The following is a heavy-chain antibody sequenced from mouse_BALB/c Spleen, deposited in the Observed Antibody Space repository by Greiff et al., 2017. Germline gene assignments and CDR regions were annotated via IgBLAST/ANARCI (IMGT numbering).Heavy chain of an antibody. V-gene: IGHV14-3*02. J-gene: IGHJ3*01. CDR1: GFNIKDTY. CDR2: IDPANGNT. D-gene: IGHD1-2*01. CDR3: ARYYYGYGFAY. Sequence: EVQLQQSGAELVKPGASVKLSCTASGFNIKDTYMHWVKQRPEQGLEWIGRIDPANGNTKYDPKFQGKATITADTSSNTAYLQLSSLTSDDTAVYYCARYYYGYGFAYWGQGTLVTVSA.